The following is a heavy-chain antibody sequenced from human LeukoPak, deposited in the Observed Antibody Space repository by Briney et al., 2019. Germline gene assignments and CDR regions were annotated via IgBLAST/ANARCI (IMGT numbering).Heavy chain of an antibody. CDR2: ISNSGSTK. CDR1: GFTFSSYE. V-gene: IGHV3-48*03. Sequence: QTGGSLRLSCAASGFTFSSYEMNWIRQAPGKGLEWISYISNSGSTKYYADSVKGRFTISRDNAKNSVFLQMNSLRAEDTAVYYCAAVIDYWGQGTLVTVSS. CDR3: AAVIDY. J-gene: IGHJ4*02.